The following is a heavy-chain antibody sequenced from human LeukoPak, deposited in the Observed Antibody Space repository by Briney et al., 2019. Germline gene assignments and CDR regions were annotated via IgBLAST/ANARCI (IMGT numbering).Heavy chain of an antibody. CDR3: AKDSARMGGDGSVYS. Sequence: PGRSLRLSCAASGFTFSSYGMHWVRQAPGEGLEWVAVISYDGSNKYYADSVKGRFTISRDNSKNTLYLQMNSLRAEDTAVYYCAKDSARMGGDGSVYSWGQGTLVTVSS. V-gene: IGHV3-30*18. D-gene: IGHD1-26*01. CDR2: ISYDGSNK. CDR1: GFTFSSYG. J-gene: IGHJ4*02.